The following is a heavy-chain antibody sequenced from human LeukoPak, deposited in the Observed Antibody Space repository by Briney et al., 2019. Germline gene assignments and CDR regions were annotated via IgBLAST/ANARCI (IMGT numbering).Heavy chain of an antibody. J-gene: IGHJ4*02. CDR3: ARVYSSGWTY. V-gene: IGHV3-48*03. CDR2: ISSSGSTI. D-gene: IGHD6-19*01. CDR1: EFIFSAYE. Sequence: GGSLRLSCAASEFIFSAYEMNWVRQAPGKGLEWVSYISSSGSTIYYADSVKGRFTISRGNAKKSLYLQMNSLRAEDTAVYYCARVYSSGWTYWGQGTLVTVSS.